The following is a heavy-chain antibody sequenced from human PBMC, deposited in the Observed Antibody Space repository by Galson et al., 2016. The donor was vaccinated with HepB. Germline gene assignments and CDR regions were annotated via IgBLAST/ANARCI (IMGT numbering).Heavy chain of an antibody. J-gene: IGHJ5*02. D-gene: IGHD2-2*01. CDR3: AKEEVRSPTQLLPTNTNWFDP. V-gene: IGHV3-23*01. CDR2: ISGSGAYR. Sequence: SLRLSCAASGLTFTSYAMSWVRQAPGKGLEWVSTISGSGAYRHYAISVKGRFTISRDNSKNTLYLQMSSLRADDTAVYYCAKEEVRSPTQLLPTNTNWFDPWGQGTLVTVSS. CDR1: GLTFTSYA.